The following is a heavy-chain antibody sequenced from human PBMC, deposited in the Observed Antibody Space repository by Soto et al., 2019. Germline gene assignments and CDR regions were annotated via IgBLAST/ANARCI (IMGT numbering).Heavy chain of an antibody. D-gene: IGHD1-1*01. CDR3: ARAESSIIQVASWFDH. CDR1: GFTFSRYW. J-gene: IGHJ5*02. CDR2: IKQDGSES. V-gene: IGHV3-7*05. Sequence: QVVESGGGLVHPGDSLRLSCVGSGFTFSRYWMSWLRQTPGKGLEWVANIKQDGSESAYVDSVKGRITISRDNTKNSLFLQMNSLRAENAAVYYGARAESSIIQVASWFDHWGQGTLVFVSS.